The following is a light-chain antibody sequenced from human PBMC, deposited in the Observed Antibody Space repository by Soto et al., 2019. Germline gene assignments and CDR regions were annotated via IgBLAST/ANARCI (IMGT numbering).Light chain of an antibody. V-gene: IGKV3-15*01. Sequence: EIVMTQAPATLSVSPGERAALSFRASQSVGSGLSWYQQKPDQAPRLLIYGASTRATGIPARFSGSGSGTEFTLTISSLQSEDYAVYYCQQYNNWPPWTFGQGTKVDIK. CDR2: GAS. CDR3: QQYNNWPPWT. J-gene: IGKJ1*01. CDR1: QSVGSG.